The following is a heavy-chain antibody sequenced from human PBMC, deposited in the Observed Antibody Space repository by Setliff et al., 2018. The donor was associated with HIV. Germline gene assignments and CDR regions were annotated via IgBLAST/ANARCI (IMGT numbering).Heavy chain of an antibody. CDR3: ARDVGSHYDSREYYFDY. D-gene: IGHD3-22*01. V-gene: IGHV4-59*11. CDR2: VYYSGRT. Sequence: SETLSLTCTVSGGSMTTHFWSWIRQPPGKGLEWIGSVYYSGRTNYNPSLKGRVTISVDTSKNQFSLKLSSVTAADTAVYYCARDVGSHYDSREYYFDYWGQGTLVTVSS. CDR1: GGSMTTHF. J-gene: IGHJ4*02.